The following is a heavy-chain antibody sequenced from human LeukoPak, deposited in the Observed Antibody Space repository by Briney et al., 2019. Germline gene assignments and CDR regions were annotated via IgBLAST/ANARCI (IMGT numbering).Heavy chain of an antibody. Sequence: SVKVSCKASGGTFSSYAISWVRQAPGQGLEWMGGIIPIFGTANYAQKFQGRVTITADESTSTAYMELSSLRPEDTAVYYCATHYDFWSGYFQYYYYYMDVWGKGTTVTVSS. CDR2: IIPIFGTA. CDR1: GGTFSSYA. J-gene: IGHJ6*03. D-gene: IGHD3-3*01. V-gene: IGHV1-69*13. CDR3: ATHYDFWSGYFQYYYYYMDV.